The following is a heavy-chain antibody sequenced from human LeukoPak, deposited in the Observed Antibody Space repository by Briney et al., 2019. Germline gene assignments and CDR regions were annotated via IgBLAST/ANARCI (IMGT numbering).Heavy chain of an antibody. CDR1: GYSFTSYW. Sequence: SGESLKISCKGSGYSFTSYWIGWVRQMPGKGLEWMGILYPGDSDTRYSPSFQGQVTISADKSINTAYLQWSSLKASDTAMYYCARRVVNNRNWYFDLWGRGTLVTVSS. CDR3: ARRVVNNRNWYFDL. D-gene: IGHD4-23*01. V-gene: IGHV5-51*01. CDR2: LYPGDSDT. J-gene: IGHJ2*01.